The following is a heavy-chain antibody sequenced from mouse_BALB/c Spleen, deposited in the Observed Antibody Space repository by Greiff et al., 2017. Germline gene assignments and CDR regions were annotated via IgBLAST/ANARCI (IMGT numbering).Heavy chain of an antibody. J-gene: IGHJ2*01. V-gene: IGHV1-54*01. CDR1: GYAFTNYL. CDR2: INPGSGGT. Sequence: VQLQQSGAELVRPGTSVKVSCKASGYAFTNYLIEWVKQRPGQGLEWIGVINPGSGGTNYNEKFKGKATLTADKSSSTAYMQLSSLTSDDSAVYFCARSGLLWDYWGQGTTLTVSS. CDR3: ARSGLLWDY. D-gene: IGHD1-1*02.